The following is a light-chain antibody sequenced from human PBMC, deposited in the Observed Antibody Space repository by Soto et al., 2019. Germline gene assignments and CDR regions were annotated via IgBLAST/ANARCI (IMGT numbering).Light chain of an antibody. Sequence: DIHMTQSPATLSASVGGRVTITCRASQSISTWLAWYQQKPGKAPKLLIYWASSLESGVPSRFSGSGSGTEFTLTIRSLQPDDFATYYCQHYTTYSGTFGPGTKVDIK. CDR1: QSISTW. CDR2: WAS. J-gene: IGKJ3*01. V-gene: IGKV1-5*03. CDR3: QHYTTYSGT.